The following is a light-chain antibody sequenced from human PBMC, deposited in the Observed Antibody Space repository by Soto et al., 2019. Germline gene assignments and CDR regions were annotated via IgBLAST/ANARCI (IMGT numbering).Light chain of an antibody. J-gene: IGKJ5*01. V-gene: IGKV1-39*01. CDR2: AAS. CDR1: QSISSY. CDR3: QQSYSTTIT. Sequence: IQMSQCQSSLSASVGDRVTITCRASQSISSYLNWYQQKPGKAPKLLIYAASSLQSGVPSRFSGSGSGTDFTLTISSLQPEDFATYYCQQSYSTTITFGQGTRLEVK.